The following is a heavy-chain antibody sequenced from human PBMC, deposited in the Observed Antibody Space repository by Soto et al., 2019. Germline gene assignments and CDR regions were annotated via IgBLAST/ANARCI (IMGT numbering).Heavy chain of an antibody. CDR3: ARALGKYYDFWSGYSGDNWFDP. V-gene: IGHV1-18*01. CDR2: ISAYNGNT. D-gene: IGHD3-3*01. Sequence: GASVKVSCKASGYTFTSYGISWARQAPGQGLEWMGWISAYNGNTNYAQKLQGRVTMTTDTSTSTAYMELRSLRSDDTAVYYCARALGKYYDFWSGYSGDNWFDPWGQGTLVTVSS. CDR1: GYTFTSYG. J-gene: IGHJ5*02.